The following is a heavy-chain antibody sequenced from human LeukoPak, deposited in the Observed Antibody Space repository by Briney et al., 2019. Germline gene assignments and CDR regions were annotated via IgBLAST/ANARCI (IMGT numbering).Heavy chain of an antibody. V-gene: IGHV4-4*07. CDR3: ARGSVRGANDY. CDR1: GGSISSYS. J-gene: IGHJ4*02. CDR2: VFASGGT. D-gene: IGHD3-10*01. Sequence: SETLSLTCTVSGGSISSYSWSWIRQPAGKGLEWIGRVFASGGTNYSPSLKSRVTMSVDTSTNQFSLRLRSATAADTAVSYCARGSVRGANDYWGQGTLITVSA.